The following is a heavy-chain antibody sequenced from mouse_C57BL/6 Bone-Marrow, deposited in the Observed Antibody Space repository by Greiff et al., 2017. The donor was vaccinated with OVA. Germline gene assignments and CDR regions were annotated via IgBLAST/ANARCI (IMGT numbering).Heavy chain of an antibody. Sequence: QVQLQQPGAELVKPGASVKMSCKASGYTFTSYWITWVKQRPGQGLEWIGDIYPGSGSTNYNEKFKSKATLTVDTSSSSAYMQLSSLTSEDSAVYYCASGRADYYGSSYDFDYWGQGTTLTVSS. CDR2: IYPGSGST. V-gene: IGHV1-55*01. J-gene: IGHJ2*01. D-gene: IGHD1-1*01. CDR3: ASGRADYYGSSYDFDY. CDR1: GYTFTSYW.